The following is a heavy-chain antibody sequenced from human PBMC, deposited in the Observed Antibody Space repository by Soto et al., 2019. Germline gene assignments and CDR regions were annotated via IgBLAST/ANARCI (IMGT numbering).Heavy chain of an antibody. CDR1: GFTFGSYA. D-gene: IGHD2-2*01. V-gene: IGHV3-23*01. Sequence: EVQLLESGGGLVQPGGSLRLSCVVSGFTFGSYAMSWVRQAPEKGPEWVAILGGNGFTTYYADSVKGRFTISGDKSKRTLFLQMNSLRAADTGVYYCAKALRTRLNSFYYVEVWRRGTAVTVSS. J-gene: IGHJ6*03. CDR2: LGGNGFTT. CDR3: AKALRTRLNSFYYVEV.